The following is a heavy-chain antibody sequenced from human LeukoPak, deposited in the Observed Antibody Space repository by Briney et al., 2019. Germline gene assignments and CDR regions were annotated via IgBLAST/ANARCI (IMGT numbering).Heavy chain of an antibody. CDR1: GYTFTDYY. Sequence: ASVTVSYKASGYTFTDYYMHWVRQAPGQGHEWMGWINPNSGGTNYAQKFQGRVTMTRDTSISTAYMELSRLRSDDTAVYYCARGSTYDYWGQGTLVTVSS. CDR3: ARGSTYDY. V-gene: IGHV1-2*02. J-gene: IGHJ4*02. CDR2: INPNSGGT. D-gene: IGHD6-13*01.